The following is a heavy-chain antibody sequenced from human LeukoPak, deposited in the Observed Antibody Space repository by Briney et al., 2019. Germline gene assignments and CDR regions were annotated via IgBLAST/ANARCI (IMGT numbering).Heavy chain of an antibody. D-gene: IGHD3-22*01. CDR1: EFTFSSYG. Sequence: GGSLRLSCAASEFTFSSYGMHWVRQAPGKGLEWVASISHDGSNKYYADSVRGRCTITRDNSKNTLYLQMNSLRAEDTAVYSCAKEAYYYDSRGYHNYYYYGMDVWGQGTTVTVSS. V-gene: IGHV3-30*18. J-gene: IGHJ6*02. CDR2: ISHDGSNK. CDR3: AKEAYYYDSRGYHNYYYYGMDV.